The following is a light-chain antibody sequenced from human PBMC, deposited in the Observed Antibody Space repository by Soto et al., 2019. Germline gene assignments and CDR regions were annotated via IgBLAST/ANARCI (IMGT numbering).Light chain of an antibody. CDR2: EVG. CDR3: SSDTPLSAWV. CDR1: SSDIGAYNY. V-gene: IGLV2-14*01. Sequence: QSALTQPASVSGSPGQSITISCTGTSSDIGAYNYVSWYQQHPGKAPTLMIYEVGNRPSGASNLFSGSKSGNTASLTISGLQAEDDDVYYCSSDTPLSAWVFGGGTKLTVL. J-gene: IGLJ3*02.